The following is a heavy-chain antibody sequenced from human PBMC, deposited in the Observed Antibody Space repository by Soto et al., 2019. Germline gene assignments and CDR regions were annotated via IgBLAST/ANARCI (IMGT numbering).Heavy chain of an antibody. V-gene: IGHV4-34*01. D-gene: IGHD3-3*01. CDR3: ARGLRFFDY. Sequence: SETLSLTCAVYGGSFSGYYWSWIRQPPGKGLEWIGEINHSGSTNYNPSLKSRVTISVDTSKNQFSLKLSSVTAADTAVYYCARGLRFFDYWGQGTLVTVSS. CDR1: GGSFSGYY. J-gene: IGHJ4*02. CDR2: INHSGST.